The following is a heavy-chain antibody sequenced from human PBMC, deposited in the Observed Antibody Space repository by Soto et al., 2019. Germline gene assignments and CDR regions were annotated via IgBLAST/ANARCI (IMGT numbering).Heavy chain of an antibody. CDR3: ARDRQLFSIVATGFDY. D-gene: IGHD5-12*01. V-gene: IGHV3-48*02. CDR1: GFTFSSYS. CDR2: ISSSSSTI. Sequence: EVQLVEYGGGLVQPGGALRISCVASGFTFSSYSMTWFGKATGRGLEWVSYISSSSSTIYYADSVKGRFTISRDNAMNSLYLQLTILRDEDTAVYYCARDRQLFSIVATGFDYWGQGTLVTVSS. J-gene: IGHJ4*02.